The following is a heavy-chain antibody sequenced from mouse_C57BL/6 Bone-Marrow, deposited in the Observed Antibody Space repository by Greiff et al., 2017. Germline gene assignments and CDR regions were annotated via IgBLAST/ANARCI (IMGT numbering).Heavy chain of an antibody. Sequence: VKLQQPGAELVRPGSSVKLSCKASGYTFTSYWMDWVKQRPGQGLEWIGNIYPSDSETHYNQKFKDKATLTVDKSSSTAYMQLSSLTSEDSAVYYCASLGGYYDYFAYWGQGTLVTVSA. V-gene: IGHV1-61*01. CDR1: GYTFTSYW. CDR3: ASLGGYYDYFAY. D-gene: IGHD2-4*01. J-gene: IGHJ3*01. CDR2: IYPSDSET.